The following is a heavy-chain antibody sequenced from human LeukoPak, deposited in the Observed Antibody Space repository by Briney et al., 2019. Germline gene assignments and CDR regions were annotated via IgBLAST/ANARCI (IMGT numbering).Heavy chain of an antibody. V-gene: IGHV3-15*01. J-gene: IGHJ4*02. CDR3: ARDRGSGGGFDY. Sequence: GGPLRLSCAASGFTLINAWMSWVRQAPGKGLEWVGRIKSKTDGGTTDYTAPVKGRFTISRDDSKDTLYLQMNSLKTEDTAVYYCARDRGSGGGFDYWGQGTLVTVSS. D-gene: IGHD2-15*01. CDR1: GFTLINAW. CDR2: IKSKTDGGTT.